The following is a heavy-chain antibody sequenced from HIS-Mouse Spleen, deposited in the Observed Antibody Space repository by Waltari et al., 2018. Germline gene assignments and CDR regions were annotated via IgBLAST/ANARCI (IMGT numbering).Heavy chain of an antibody. Sequence: QVQLVQSGAEVKKPGASVKVSCKASGYTFPGYYMHWVRQAPGQGLEWMGWINPNRGGTNYAQKFQGRVTMTRDTSISTAYMELSRLRSDDTAVYYCASSFTTGTTDYWGQGTLVTVSS. CDR3: ASSFTTGTTDY. D-gene: IGHD1-1*01. CDR2: INPNRGGT. V-gene: IGHV1-2*02. CDR1: GYTFPGYY. J-gene: IGHJ4*02.